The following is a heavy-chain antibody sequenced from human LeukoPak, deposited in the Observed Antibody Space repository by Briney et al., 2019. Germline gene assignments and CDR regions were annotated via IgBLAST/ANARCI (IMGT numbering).Heavy chain of an antibody. CDR3: ARGQYGDYDY. CDR1: GFTFSSYA. J-gene: IGHJ4*02. V-gene: IGHV3-23*01. Sequence: GGSLRLSCAASGFTFSSYAMSWVRQAPGKGLQWVSAISAGGSSTYYADSVKARFTISRDNSKNTLYLQMNSLRAEDTAVYYCARGQYGDYDYWGQGTLVTVSS. CDR2: ISAGGSST. D-gene: IGHD4-17*01.